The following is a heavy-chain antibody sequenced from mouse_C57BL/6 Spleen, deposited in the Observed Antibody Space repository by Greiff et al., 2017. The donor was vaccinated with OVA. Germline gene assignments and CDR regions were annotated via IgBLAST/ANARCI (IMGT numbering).Heavy chain of an antibody. Sequence: QVQLQQSGPGLVQPSQSLPITCTVSGFSLTSYGVHWVRQSPGKGLEWLGVIWSGGSTDYNAAFISRLSISKDNSKSQVFFKMNSLQADDTAIYYCARTANWDTWFAYWGQGTLVTVSA. J-gene: IGHJ3*01. CDR3: ARTANWDTWFAY. CDR2: IWSGGST. V-gene: IGHV2-2*01. D-gene: IGHD4-1*01. CDR1: GFSLTSYG.